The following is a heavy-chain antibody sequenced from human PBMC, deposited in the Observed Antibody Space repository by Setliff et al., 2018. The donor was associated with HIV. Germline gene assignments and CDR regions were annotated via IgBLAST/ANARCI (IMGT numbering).Heavy chain of an antibody. D-gene: IGHD4-17*01. CDR1: GYSISRGYF. J-gene: IGHJ1*01. CDR3: IRDSVNNVQH. Sequence: PSETLSLTCAVSGYSISRGYFWVWVRQPPGKGLEWIGSVSHSGNTDYNISLKSRVTISIDNSNNHFSLKLRSVTAADTAVYYCIRDSVNNVQHWGQGTLVTVSS. CDR2: VSHSGNT. V-gene: IGHV4-38-2*02.